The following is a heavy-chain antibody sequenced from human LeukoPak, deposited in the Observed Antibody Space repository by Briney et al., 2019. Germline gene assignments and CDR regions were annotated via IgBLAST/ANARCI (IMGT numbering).Heavy chain of an antibody. CDR3: ARESGTRPFDI. CDR2: IKHSGST. Sequence: SETLSLTCAVYGGSFSGYYWSWIRQPPGKGLEWIGEIKHSGSTNYNPSLKSRVTISVDTSKNQFSLKLSSVTAADTAVYYCARESGTRPFDIWGQGTMVTVSS. J-gene: IGHJ3*02. CDR1: GGSFSGYY. D-gene: IGHD1-1*01. V-gene: IGHV4-34*01.